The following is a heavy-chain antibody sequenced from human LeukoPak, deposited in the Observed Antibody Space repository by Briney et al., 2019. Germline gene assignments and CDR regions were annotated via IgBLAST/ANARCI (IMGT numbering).Heavy chain of an antibody. CDR1: GFTFSSYA. J-gene: IGHJ3*02. CDR2: ISGSGGST. V-gene: IGHV3-23*01. CDR3: AKDPYCTNGVCYNSDNDAFDI. Sequence: RSGGSLRLSCAASGFTFSSYAMSWVRQAPGKGLEWVSAISGSGGSTYYADSVKGRFTISRDNSKNTLYLQMNSLRAEDMAVYYCAKDPYCTNGVCYNSDNDAFDIWGQGTMVTVSS. D-gene: IGHD2-8*01.